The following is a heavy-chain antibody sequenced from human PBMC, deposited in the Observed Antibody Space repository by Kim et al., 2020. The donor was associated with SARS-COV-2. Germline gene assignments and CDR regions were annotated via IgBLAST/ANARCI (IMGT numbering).Heavy chain of an antibody. Sequence: GGSLRLSCAASGFTFSSYGMHWVRQAPGKGLEWVAVISYDGSNKYYADSVKGRFTISRDNSKNTLYLQMNSLRAEDTAVYYCAKAPPRLELLTSPFDYWG. CDR3: AKAPPRLELLTSPFDY. V-gene: IGHV3-30*18. D-gene: IGHD1-7*01. CDR2: ISYDGSNK. J-gene: IGHJ4*01. CDR1: GFTFSSYG.